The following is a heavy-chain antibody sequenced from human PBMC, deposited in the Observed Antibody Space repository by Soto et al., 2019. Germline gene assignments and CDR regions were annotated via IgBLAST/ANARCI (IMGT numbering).Heavy chain of an antibody. Sequence: SETLSLTCTVSGGSIRTYYWSWIRQPPGKGLEWIGYISYSGSTNYNPSLDSRVIISVDTSKNQFSLKLSSVTAADTAVYYCARAPFRGPIPGDFDRWGQGTLVTVSS. CDR2: ISYSGST. J-gene: IGHJ5*02. CDR3: ARAPFRGPIPGDFDR. D-gene: IGHD3-16*01. V-gene: IGHV4-59*01. CDR1: GGSIRTYY.